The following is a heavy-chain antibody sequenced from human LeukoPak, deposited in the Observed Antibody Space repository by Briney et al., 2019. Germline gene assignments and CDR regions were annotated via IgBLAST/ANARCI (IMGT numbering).Heavy chain of an antibody. D-gene: IGHD2-21*02. J-gene: IGHJ4*02. CDR1: GGSFSGYY. CDR2: INHSGST. V-gene: IGHV4-34*01. CDR3: ARAYCVGDCTVLHIYFDN. Sequence: SETLSLTCAVYGGSFSGYYWSWIRQPPGKGLEWIGEINHSGSTNYNPSLKSRVTMSVDTSKNQFSLKLRSVMAADTAVYYCARAYCVGDCTVLHIYFDNWGQGTLVTVSS.